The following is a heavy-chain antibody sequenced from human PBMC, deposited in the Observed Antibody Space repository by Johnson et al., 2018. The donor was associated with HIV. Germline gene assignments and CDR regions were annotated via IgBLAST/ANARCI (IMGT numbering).Heavy chain of an antibody. CDR3: ARGDFWSGYPDAFDI. CDR2: IYSGGNT. V-gene: IGHV3-66*02. Sequence: VQLVESGGGLVQPGGSLRLSCAASGFTFSSYWMSWVRQAPGKGLEWVSVIYSGGNTYYADSVKGRFTISRDNSKNTLYLQMNSLRAEDTAVYYCARGDFWSGYPDAFDIWGQGTMVTVSS. D-gene: IGHD3-3*01. CDR1: GFTFSSYW. J-gene: IGHJ3*02.